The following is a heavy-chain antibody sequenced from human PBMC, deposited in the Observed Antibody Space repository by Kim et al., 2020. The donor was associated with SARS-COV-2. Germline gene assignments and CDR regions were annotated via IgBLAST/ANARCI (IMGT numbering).Heavy chain of an antibody. CDR2: ISSSSSYI. V-gene: IGHV3-21*01. Sequence: GGSLRLSCAASGFTFSSYSMNWVRQAPGKGLEWVSSISSSSSYIYYADSVKGRFTISRDNAKNSLYLQMNSLRAEDTAVYYCARAKVVGYCSSTSCYNDGMDVWGQGTTVTVSS. D-gene: IGHD2-2*02. CDR1: GFTFSSYS. J-gene: IGHJ6*02. CDR3: ARAKVVGYCSSTSCYNDGMDV.